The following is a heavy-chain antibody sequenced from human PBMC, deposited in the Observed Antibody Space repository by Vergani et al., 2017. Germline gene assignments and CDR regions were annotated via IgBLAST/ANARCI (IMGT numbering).Heavy chain of an antibody. J-gene: IGHJ4*02. D-gene: IGHD3-10*01. V-gene: IGHV3-73*02. CDR2: IRSKANSYAT. CDR1: GFTFSGSA. Sequence: EVQLVESGGGLVQPGGSLKLSCAASGFTFSGSAMHWVRQASGKGLEWVGRIRSKANSYATAYAASVKGRFTISRDDSKNTAYLQMNSLKTEDTAGYYFTRPNDGSFDYWGPGTLVTGSS. CDR3: TRPNDGSFDY.